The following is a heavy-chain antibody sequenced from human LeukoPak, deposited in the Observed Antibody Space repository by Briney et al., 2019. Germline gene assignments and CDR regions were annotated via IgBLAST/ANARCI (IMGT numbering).Heavy chain of an antibody. CDR1: GGSISTYY. V-gene: IGHV4-59*12. J-gene: IGHJ4*02. D-gene: IGHD6-13*01. CDR3: ARGLSWSPYYFDY. Sequence: PSETLSLTCSVSGGSISTYYWSWIRQPPGMGLEWIGYIYYSGTTNYNPSLKSRVTISVDTSKNQFSLKLSSVTAADTAVYYCARGLSWSPYYFDYWGQGTLVTVSS. CDR2: IYYSGTT.